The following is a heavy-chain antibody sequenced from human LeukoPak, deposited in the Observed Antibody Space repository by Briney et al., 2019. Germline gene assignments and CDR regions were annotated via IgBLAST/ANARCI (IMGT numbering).Heavy chain of an antibody. V-gene: IGHV3-30*03. D-gene: IGHD5-24*01. CDR3: ARDFRRAPGYYYGMDV. Sequence: GGSLRLSCAASGFTFSSYWMSWVRQAPGKGLEWVAVISYDGSNKYYADPVKGRFTISRDNSKNTLYLQMNSLRAEDTAVYYCARDFRRAPGYYYGMDVWGQGTTVTVSS. CDR1: GFTFSSYW. J-gene: IGHJ6*02. CDR2: ISYDGSNK.